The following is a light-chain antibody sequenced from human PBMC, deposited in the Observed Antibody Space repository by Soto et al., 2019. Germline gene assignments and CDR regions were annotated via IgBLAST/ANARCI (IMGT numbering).Light chain of an antibody. V-gene: IGKV1-33*01. CDR1: QDISNY. J-gene: IGKJ4*01. Sequence: DIQMTQSPSSLSASVGDRVTITCQASQDISNYLNWYQHKIGKAPKLLIYDASNLETGVPSRFSGSGSGTDFTFTISSLQPEDIATYYCQKYDNVPLTFGGGTKVDIK. CDR2: DAS. CDR3: QKYDNVPLT.